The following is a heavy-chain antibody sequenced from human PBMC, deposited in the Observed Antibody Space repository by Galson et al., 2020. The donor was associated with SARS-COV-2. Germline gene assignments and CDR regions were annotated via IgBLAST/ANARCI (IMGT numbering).Heavy chain of an antibody. CDR2: INIGGNT. D-gene: IGHD3-10*01. Sequence: SETLSLTCAVYGGSFSGYSWTWIRQPPGKGLEWIGEINIGGNTNYSPSLKSRVTVSVDPSKNQFSLNLRSVTAADTAVYYCARGHRGVVPSPVLGLGPYDLYFYMDVWAKGTTVTVSS. CDR3: ARGHRGVVPSPVLGLGPYDLYFYMDV. V-gene: IGHV4-34*01. CDR1: GGSFSGYS. J-gene: IGHJ6*03.